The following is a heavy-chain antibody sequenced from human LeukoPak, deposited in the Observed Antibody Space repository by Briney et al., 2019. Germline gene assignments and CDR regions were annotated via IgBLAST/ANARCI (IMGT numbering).Heavy chain of an antibody. Sequence: GSSVKVSCKASGGTFISYAISWVRQAPGQGLEWMRGIIPIFGTANYAQKFQGRVTITADESTSTAYMELSSLRSEDTAVYYCASGPTDITMIAAGAFDIWGQGTMVTVSS. V-gene: IGHV1-69*01. D-gene: IGHD3-22*01. CDR1: GGTFISYA. J-gene: IGHJ3*02. CDR3: ASGPTDITMIAAGAFDI. CDR2: IIPIFGTA.